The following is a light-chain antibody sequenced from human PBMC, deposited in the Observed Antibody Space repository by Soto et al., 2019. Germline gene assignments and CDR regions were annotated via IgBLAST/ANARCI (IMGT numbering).Light chain of an antibody. CDR3: QQYATSPPMYT. V-gene: IGKV3-20*01. CDR1: QRVSSTS. Sequence: EFVLTQSPGTLSLSPGERATLSCRASQRVSSTSFAWYQQNLGQAPRLLIYGASTRATGVPDRFSGSGSGTDFTLTISRLEPEDFAVYYCQQYATSPPMYTFGQGTKLEIK. J-gene: IGKJ2*01. CDR2: GAS.